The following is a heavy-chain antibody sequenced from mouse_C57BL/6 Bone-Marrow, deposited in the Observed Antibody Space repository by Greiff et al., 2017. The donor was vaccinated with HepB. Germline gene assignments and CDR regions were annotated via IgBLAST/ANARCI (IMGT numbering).Heavy chain of an antibody. CDR3: TDYSSWFAY. J-gene: IGHJ3*01. Sequence: EVHLVESGGGLVQPGGSMKLSCVASGFTFSNYWMNWVRQSPEKGLEWVAQIRLKSDNYATHYAVSVKGRFTISRDDSKSSVYLQMNNLRAEDTGIYYCTDYSSWFAYWGQGTLVTVSA. CDR1: GFTFSNYW. CDR2: IRLKSDNYAT. V-gene: IGHV6-3*01. D-gene: IGHD2-12*01.